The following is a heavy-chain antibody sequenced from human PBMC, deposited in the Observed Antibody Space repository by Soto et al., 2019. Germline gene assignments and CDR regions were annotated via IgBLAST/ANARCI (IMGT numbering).Heavy chain of an antibody. D-gene: IGHD2-2*01. CDR1: RFTFSNYD. Sequence: QVQLVESGGGVVQPGRSLRLSCAASRFTFSNYDMHWVRQAPGKGLEWVTVISYDGSNQYYSDSVKGRFTISRDNSKNTLYLQINSLRPDDTAVYYCAKDSGQLPLYFDYWGQGTLVTVSS. J-gene: IGHJ4*02. V-gene: IGHV3-30*18. CDR2: ISYDGSNQ. CDR3: AKDSGQLPLYFDY.